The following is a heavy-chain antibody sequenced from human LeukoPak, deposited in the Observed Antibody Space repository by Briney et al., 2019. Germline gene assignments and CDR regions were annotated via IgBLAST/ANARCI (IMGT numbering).Heavy chain of an antibody. CDR1: GGSISSYY. J-gene: IGHJ4*02. V-gene: IGHV4-59*08. Sequence: SETLSLTCTVSGGSISSYYWSWIRQPPGKGLEWIGYIYYSGSTNYNPSLKSRVTISVDTSKNQFSLKLSSVTAADTAVYYCAGLAWSYDSSGYYPGPFDYWGQGTLVTVSS. D-gene: IGHD3-22*01. CDR3: AGLAWSYDSSGYYPGPFDY. CDR2: IYYSGST.